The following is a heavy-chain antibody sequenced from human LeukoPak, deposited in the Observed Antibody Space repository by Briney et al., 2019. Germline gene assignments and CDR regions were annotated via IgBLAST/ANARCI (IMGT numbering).Heavy chain of an antibody. CDR3: ARCSDGSSGYYVPYYYYGIDV. D-gene: IGHD3-22*01. V-gene: IGHV1-18*01. J-gene: IGHJ6*02. CDR1: GYSFTSYG. CDR2: IGGYNGNT. Sequence: ASVNVSCMASGYSFTSYGITWVRQAPGQGLEWMGWIGGYNGNTKYAQKFQGRVTMTTDTSTSTAYMELSSLRSEDTAVYYCARCSDGSSGYYVPYYYYGIDVWGPGATVTVSS.